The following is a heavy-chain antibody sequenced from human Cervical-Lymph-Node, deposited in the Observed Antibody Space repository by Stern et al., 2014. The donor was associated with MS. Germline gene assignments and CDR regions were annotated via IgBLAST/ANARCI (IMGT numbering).Heavy chain of an antibody. J-gene: IGHJ3*02. CDR2: LHTSGST. D-gene: IGHD3-9*01. CDR3: ARGNFDVLTDYGGHGFDI. CDR1: GGSITSGNYY. V-gene: IGHV4-61*02. Sequence: QVQLQESGPGLVKPSQTLSLTCTVSGGSITSGNYYWSWVRQPAGEGLEWIGRLHTSGSTQYNPSLKRRVTISGDTSKSQFSPRMCSVTAADTAVYYCARGNFDVLTDYGGHGFDIWGQGTMVTVSS.